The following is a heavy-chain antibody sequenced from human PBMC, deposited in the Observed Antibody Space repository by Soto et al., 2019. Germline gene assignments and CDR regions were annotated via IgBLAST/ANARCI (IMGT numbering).Heavy chain of an antibody. V-gene: IGHV1-69*13. CDR2: IIPIFGTA. J-gene: IGHJ6*02. CDR1: GGTFSSYA. CDR3: ARFGSPHKTKVARPGPGRMDV. Sequence: SVKVSCKASGGTFSSYAISWVRQAPGQGLEWMGGIIPIFGTANYAQKFQGRVTITADESTSTAYMELSSLRSEDTAVYYCARFGSPHKTKVARPGPGRMDVRGQGTTVTVSS. D-gene: IGHD6-6*01.